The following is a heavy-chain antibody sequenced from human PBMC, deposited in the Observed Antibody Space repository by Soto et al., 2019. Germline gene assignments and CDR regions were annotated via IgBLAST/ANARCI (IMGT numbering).Heavy chain of an antibody. V-gene: IGHV4-39*01. J-gene: IGHJ5*02. Sequence: SETLSLTCTVSGGSISSSSYYWGWIRQPPGKGLEWIGSIYYSGSTYYNPSLKSRVTISVDTSKNQFSLKLSSETAADTAVYYCARHWGEYCSSTSCYARWFDPWGQGTLVTVSS. D-gene: IGHD2-2*01. CDR2: IYYSGST. CDR1: GGSISSSSYY. CDR3: ARHWGEYCSSTSCYARWFDP.